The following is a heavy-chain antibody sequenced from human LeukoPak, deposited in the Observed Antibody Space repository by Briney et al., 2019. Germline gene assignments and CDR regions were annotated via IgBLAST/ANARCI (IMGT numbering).Heavy chain of an antibody. J-gene: IGHJ5*02. Sequence: SETLSPTCTVSGGSISSYYWSWIRQPPGKGLEWIGYIYYSGGTNYNPSLKSRVTISVDTSKNQFSLKLSSVTAADTAVYYCARGLGRIGNWFDPWGQGTLVTVSS. CDR3: ARGLGRIGNWFDP. D-gene: IGHD7-27*01. CDR2: IYYSGGT. CDR1: GGSISSYY. V-gene: IGHV4-59*01.